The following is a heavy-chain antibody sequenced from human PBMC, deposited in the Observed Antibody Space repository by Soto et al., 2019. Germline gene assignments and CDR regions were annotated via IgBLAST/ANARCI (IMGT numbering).Heavy chain of an antibody. Sequence: ASVKVSCKASGYTFTGYYMHWLRQAPGQGLEWMGWINPNSGNTNYAQKFQGRVTMTRNTSISTAYMELSSVRSEDTAVYYCARGIEVAVAGTGRAFDIWAQGTMVNVSS. CDR1: GYTFTGYY. D-gene: IGHD6-19*01. CDR3: ARGIEVAVAGTGRAFDI. V-gene: IGHV1-2*02. J-gene: IGHJ3*02. CDR2: INPNSGNT.